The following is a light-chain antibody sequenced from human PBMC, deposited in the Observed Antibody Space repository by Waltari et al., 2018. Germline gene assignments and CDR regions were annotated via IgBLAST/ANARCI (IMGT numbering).Light chain of an antibody. V-gene: IGLV3-1*01. CDR1: NLGDKY. J-gene: IGLJ2*01. CDR2: QDS. CDR3: QAWDSHTPI. Sequence: SYELTQPPSVSVSPGQTASISCSGDNLGDKYTSWYQLRPGQSPVLVIFQDSKRPSGIPERFSGSISGNTATLTVSGTQAMDEADYFCQAWDSHTPIFGGGTGLTVL.